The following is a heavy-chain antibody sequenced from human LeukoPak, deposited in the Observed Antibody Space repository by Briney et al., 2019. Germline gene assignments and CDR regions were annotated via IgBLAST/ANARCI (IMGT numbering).Heavy chain of an antibody. Sequence: PSETLSLTCTVSGGSISSSSYCWGWIRQPPGKGLEWIGSIYYSESPSYNPSLKSRVTISIDTSKNQFSLKLSSVTDADTAVYYCARVRRSLNWFDSWGQGTLVTVSS. CDR2: IYYSESP. D-gene: IGHD3-3*01. J-gene: IGHJ5*01. CDR1: GGSISSSSYC. CDR3: ARVRRSLNWFDS. V-gene: IGHV4-39*01.